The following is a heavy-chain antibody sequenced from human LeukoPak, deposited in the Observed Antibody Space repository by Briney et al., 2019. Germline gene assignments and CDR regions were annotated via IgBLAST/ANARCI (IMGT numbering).Heavy chain of an antibody. D-gene: IGHD6-13*01. Sequence: ASVKVSCKASGCTVTGYYMHWVGQAPGKGLEWVGWVNPKSGSKNYAQKFQGRVTMTRDPSIDTAYMEVSSLRCGDTAVYYLAVAGYSSRWDFDYWGQGTLVTVSS. V-gene: IGHV1-2*02. CDR2: VNPKSGSK. J-gene: IGHJ4*02. CDR1: GCTVTGYY. CDR3: AVAGYSSRWDFDY.